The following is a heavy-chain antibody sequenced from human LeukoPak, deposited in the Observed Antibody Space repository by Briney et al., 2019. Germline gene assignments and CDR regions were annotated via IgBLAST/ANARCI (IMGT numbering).Heavy chain of an antibody. J-gene: IGHJ6*03. CDR1: GYSFNSYW. CDR2: IYPGNSDT. CDR3: ARHAPYYYDSSGYYYSSYYYYYMDV. Sequence: GESLKISCKGSGYSFNSYWIGWVRQMPGKGLEWMGIIYPGNSDTRYSPSFQGQVTISADKSISTAYLQWSSLKASDTAMYYCARHAPYYYDSSGYYYSSYYYYYMDVWGKGTTVTVSS. D-gene: IGHD3-22*01. V-gene: IGHV5-51*01.